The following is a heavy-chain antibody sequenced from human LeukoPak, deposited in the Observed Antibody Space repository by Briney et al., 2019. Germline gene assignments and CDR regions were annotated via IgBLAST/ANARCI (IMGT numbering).Heavy chain of an antibody. CDR1: GYTFTSYD. V-gene: IGHV1-8*03. CDR3: ARGDWSGYYSYFDS. J-gene: IGHJ4*02. D-gene: IGHD3-3*01. Sequence: ASVKVSCKASGYTFTSYDINWVRQATGQGLEWMGWMNPNSGNTGYAQKFQGRVTITRNTSISTAYMELSSLRSEDTAVYYCARGDWSGYYSYFDSWGLGTLVTVSS. CDR2: MNPNSGNT.